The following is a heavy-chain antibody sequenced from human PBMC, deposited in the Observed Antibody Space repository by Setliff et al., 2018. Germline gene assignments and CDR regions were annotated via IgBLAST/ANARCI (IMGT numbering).Heavy chain of an antibody. CDR2: IYHSGTT. Sequence: SETLSLTCTVSGGSITTSSYSWGWIRQPPGKGLEWIGNIYHSGTTYYNPSLKSRLTLSVDTSKNQFSLELNSVTAADTAVYYCARHWDFCGGNCPHNSIDYWGRGALVTVSS. V-gene: IGHV4-39*01. J-gene: IGHJ4*02. CDR1: GGSITTSSYS. CDR3: ARHWDFCGGNCPHNSIDY. D-gene: IGHD2-21*02.